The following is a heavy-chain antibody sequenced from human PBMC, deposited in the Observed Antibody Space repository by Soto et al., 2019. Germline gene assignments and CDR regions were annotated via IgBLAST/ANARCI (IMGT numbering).Heavy chain of an antibody. D-gene: IGHD6-19*01. Sequence: EVQLVESGGGLVQPGGSLRLSCAASGFTFSSYWMSWVRQAPGKGLEWVANIKQDGSEKYYVDSVKGRFTISRDNAKNFLYLQRNNPRAEDTAGYYCARTGYSSGQFQPYSFDYWGQGTLVTVSS. CDR2: IKQDGSEK. CDR1: GFTFSSYW. CDR3: ARTGYSSGQFQPYSFDY. V-gene: IGHV3-7*01. J-gene: IGHJ4*02.